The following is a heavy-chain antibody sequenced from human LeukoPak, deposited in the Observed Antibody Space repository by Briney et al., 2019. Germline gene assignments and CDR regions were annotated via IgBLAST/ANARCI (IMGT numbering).Heavy chain of an antibody. Sequence: PGGSLRLSCAASGFTFSSYSMNWVRQAPGKGLEWVSSISSSSSTIYYADSVKGRFTISRDNAKNSLYLQMNSLRAEDTAVYYCARDQYKNYYYYYYMDVWGKGTTVTVSS. CDR1: GFTFSSYS. CDR2: ISSSSSTI. V-gene: IGHV3-48*01. J-gene: IGHJ6*03. CDR3: ARDQYKNYYYYYYMDV. D-gene: IGHD1-1*01.